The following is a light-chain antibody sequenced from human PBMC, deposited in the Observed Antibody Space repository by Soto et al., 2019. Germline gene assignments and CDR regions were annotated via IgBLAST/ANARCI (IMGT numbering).Light chain of an antibody. CDR2: GAS. CDR1: QSVNSSY. CDR3: QQYGNSPQT. V-gene: IGKV3-20*01. Sequence: IGLTQSPGTLSLSPGERVSLSCRASQSVNSSYLAWYQHKPGQAPRLLIYGASTRATGIPDRFSGSGSGTDFTLTIARLEPGDFAVYYCQQYGNSPQTFGQGTMV. J-gene: IGKJ1*01.